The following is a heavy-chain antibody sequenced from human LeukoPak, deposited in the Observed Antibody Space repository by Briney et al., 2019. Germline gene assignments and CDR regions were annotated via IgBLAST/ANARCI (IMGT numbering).Heavy chain of an antibody. J-gene: IGHJ4*02. D-gene: IGHD7-27*01. CDR1: GYTFTSYG. V-gene: IGHV1-18*01. CDR3: TRGPPNWGYDY. Sequence: ASVKVSCKASGYTFTSYGISWVRQAPGQGLEWMGWISAYNGNTNYAQKLQGRVTMTRSTSMSTAYMELSSLKSEDTAVYYCTRGPPNWGYDYWGQGTLVTVSS. CDR2: ISAYNGNT.